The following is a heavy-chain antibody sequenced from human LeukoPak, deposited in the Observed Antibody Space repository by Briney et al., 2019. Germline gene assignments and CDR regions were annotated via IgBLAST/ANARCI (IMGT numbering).Heavy chain of an antibody. J-gene: IGHJ6*02. D-gene: IGHD5-12*01. Sequence: ASVKVSCKASGFTFDDYGMSWVRQAPGKGLEWVSGINWNGGSTGYADSVKGRFTISRDNAKNSLYLQMNSLRAEDTALYYCARACSYSCYDLLYYYYYYGMDVWGQGTTVTVSS. CDR2: INWNGGST. V-gene: IGHV3-20*04. CDR3: ARACSYSCYDLLYYYYYYGMDV. CDR1: GFTFDDYG.